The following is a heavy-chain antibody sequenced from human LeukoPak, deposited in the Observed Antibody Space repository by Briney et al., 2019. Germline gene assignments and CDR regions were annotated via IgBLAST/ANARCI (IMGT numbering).Heavy chain of an antibody. Sequence: GGSLRLSCSASGFTFSSYWMIWVPPAPGKGLEWLANIKEDGSEKYYVDSVKGRFTISRDNAKNSLYLQMNSLRAEDTAVYYCARGIGSSWCFDYWGQGTLVTVSS. CDR1: GFTFSSYW. CDR2: IKEDGSEK. V-gene: IGHV3-7*01. CDR3: ARGIGSSWCFDY. D-gene: IGHD6-13*01. J-gene: IGHJ4*02.